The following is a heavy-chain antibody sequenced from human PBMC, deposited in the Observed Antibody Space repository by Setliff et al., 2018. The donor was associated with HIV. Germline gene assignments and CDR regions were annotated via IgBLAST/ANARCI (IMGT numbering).Heavy chain of an antibody. J-gene: IGHJ4*02. CDR1: GDTFTYYY. CDR2: INPNNGGT. D-gene: IGHD3-10*01. CDR3: TRSVLLWFGEVNVDY. Sequence: ASVKVSCKASGDTFTYYYFHWLRQAPGQGLEWMGRINPNNGGTNCAQKFRGRVTMTRDTSISTVYMELSSRSSDDTAVYYGTRSVLLWFGEVNVDYWGQGTLVTVSS. V-gene: IGHV1-2*06.